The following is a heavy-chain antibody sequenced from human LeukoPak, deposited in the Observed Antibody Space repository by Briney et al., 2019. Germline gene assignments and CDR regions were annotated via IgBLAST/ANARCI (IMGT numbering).Heavy chain of an antibody. J-gene: IGHJ4*02. CDR1: GFTLNGHY. V-gene: IGHV1-2*02. CDR2: INPHSGGT. CDR3: VREGSELLSKNFDY. D-gene: IGHD2-15*01. Sequence: GASVKVSCKASGFTLNGHYIHLVGQAPGQGLEWMGDINPHSGGTSSPQKFQGRLTMTTDTSMSAVYMELSRLTSDDTAMYYCVREGSELLSKNFDYWGQGTLVTVSS.